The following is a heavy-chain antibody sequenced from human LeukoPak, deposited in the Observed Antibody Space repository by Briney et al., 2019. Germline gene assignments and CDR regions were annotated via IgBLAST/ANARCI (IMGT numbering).Heavy chain of an antibody. CDR1: GFTFSNYS. CDR3: ARYGGFLDC. Sequence: GGSLRLSCAASGFTFSNYSMHWVRQAPGKGLEWVAVISYDGRNQYYADAVKGRFTVSRDNSKSTLYLQMNSLRGEDTAVCNCARYGGFLDCLGQGTLVTVSS. D-gene: IGHD3-16*01. J-gene: IGHJ4*02. V-gene: IGHV3-30*04. CDR2: ISYDGRNQ.